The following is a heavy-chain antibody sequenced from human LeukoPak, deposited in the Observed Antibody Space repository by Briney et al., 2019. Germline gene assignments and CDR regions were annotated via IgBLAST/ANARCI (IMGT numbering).Heavy chain of an antibody. D-gene: IGHD3-3*01. CDR2: INPNSGGT. J-gene: IGHJ6*02. V-gene: IGHV1-2*06. CDR3: ARGGYDFVYYYYSMDV. CDR1: GYTFTGYY. Sequence: ASVKVSCKASGYTFTGYYMHWVRQAPGQGLEWMGRINPNSGGTNYALKFQGRVTMTRDTSISTAYMELSRLRSDDTAVYYCARGGYDFVYYYYSMDVWGQGTTVTVSS.